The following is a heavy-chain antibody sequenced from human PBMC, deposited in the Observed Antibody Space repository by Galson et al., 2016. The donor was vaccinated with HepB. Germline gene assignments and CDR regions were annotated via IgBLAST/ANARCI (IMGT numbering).Heavy chain of an antibody. V-gene: IGHV3-33*01. Sequence: SLRLSCAASGFSFSNYGMYWVRQAPGKGLEWVTVIWYDGSNKYYADSVKGRFTISRDNSKNTLYLQMNSLRAEDTAVYYRAREAHSSGWYNMDVWGKGTTVTVSS. CDR3: AREAHSSGWYNMDV. CDR2: IWYDGSNK. D-gene: IGHD6-19*01. J-gene: IGHJ6*03. CDR1: GFSFSNYG.